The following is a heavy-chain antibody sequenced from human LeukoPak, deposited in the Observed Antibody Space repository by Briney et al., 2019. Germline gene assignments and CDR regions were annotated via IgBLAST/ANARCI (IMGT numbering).Heavy chain of an antibody. CDR3: ATARDRNSVYSSLDY. D-gene: IGHD5/OR15-5a*01. Sequence: ASVKVSCKASGYTFNGYYMHWVRQAPGQGLERMGWINPNGGGTNYAQKFQGRVTMTRDTSISTAYMELSSLRSDDTAVYYCATARDRNSVYSSLDYWGQGTLVTVSS. CDR2: INPNGGGT. CDR1: GYTFNGYY. V-gene: IGHV1-2*02. J-gene: IGHJ4*02.